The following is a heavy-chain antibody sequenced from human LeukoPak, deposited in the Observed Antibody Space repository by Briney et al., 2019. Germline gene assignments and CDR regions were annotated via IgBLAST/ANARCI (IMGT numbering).Heavy chain of an antibody. J-gene: IGHJ4*02. Sequence: GGSLRLSCAASGFTFSSYAMSWVRQAPGKGLEWVSAISGSGGSTYYADSVKGRFTISRDNSKNTLYLQMNSLRAEDTAVYYCAREGTPTYYDFWSGAVHFDYWGQGTLVTVSS. D-gene: IGHD3-3*01. CDR3: AREGTPTYYDFWSGAVHFDY. V-gene: IGHV3-23*01. CDR1: GFTFSSYA. CDR2: ISGSGGST.